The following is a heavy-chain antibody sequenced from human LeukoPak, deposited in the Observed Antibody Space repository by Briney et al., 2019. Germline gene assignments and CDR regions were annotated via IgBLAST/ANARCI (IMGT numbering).Heavy chain of an antibody. Sequence: ASVTVTCTASGYTFTNYYMHWVRQAPGQGLEWMGIINPAGGSTTNAQKFQGRVTMTRDTSTSTVYMELSSLRSEDTAVYCCARAVLVVATTRIDYLGEGTLVTVSS. V-gene: IGHV1-46*01. J-gene: IGHJ4*02. CDR2: INPAGGST. CDR1: GYTFTNYY. CDR3: ARAVLVVATTRIDY. D-gene: IGHD2-21*02.